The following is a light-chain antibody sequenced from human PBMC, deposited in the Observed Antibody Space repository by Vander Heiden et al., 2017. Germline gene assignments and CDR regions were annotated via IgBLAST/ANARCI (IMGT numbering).Light chain of an antibody. J-gene: IGLJ2*01. Sequence: SYVLTPPPSVSVAPGQTASIICGGRDIESKSVQWYQQRPGQAPLLVVYDDNDRAPGIPERFSGSNPGNTANLIITGGEAGDEGDYFCQVWDGGSDLLVVFGGGTKLTVL. CDR3: QVWDGGSDLLVV. V-gene: IGLV3-21*02. CDR1: DIESKS. CDR2: DDN.